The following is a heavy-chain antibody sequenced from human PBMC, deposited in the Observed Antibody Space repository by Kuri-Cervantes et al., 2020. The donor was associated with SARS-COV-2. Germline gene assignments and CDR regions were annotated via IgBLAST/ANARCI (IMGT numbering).Heavy chain of an antibody. J-gene: IGHJ4*02. Sequence: GESLKISCAASGSTFSSYAMSWVRQAPGKGLEWVSAISGSGGSTYYADSVKGRFTISRDNSKNTLYLQMNSLRAEDTAVYYCAKDLYGVVVAATCFDYWGQGTLVTVSS. CDR1: GSTFSSYA. CDR3: AKDLYGVVVAATCFDY. V-gene: IGHV3-23*01. D-gene: IGHD2-15*01. CDR2: ISGSGGST.